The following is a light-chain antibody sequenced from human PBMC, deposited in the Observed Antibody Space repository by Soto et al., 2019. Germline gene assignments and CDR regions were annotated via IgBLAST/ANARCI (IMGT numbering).Light chain of an antibody. CDR1: SSDVGDYKY. CDR3: CSYAGRYSYV. CDR2: DVS. Sequence: QSALTQPRSVSGSPGQSVTISCTGTSSDVGDYKYVSWYRQHPGKAPKLIFYDVSDRPSGVPDRFSGSKSGNTASLTISGLQDEDEDDYYCCSYAGRYSYVFGTGTKLTVL. J-gene: IGLJ1*01. V-gene: IGLV2-11*01.